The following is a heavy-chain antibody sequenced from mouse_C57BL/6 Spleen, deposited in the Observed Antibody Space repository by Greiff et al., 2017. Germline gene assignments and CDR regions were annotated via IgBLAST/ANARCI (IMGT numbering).Heavy chain of an antibody. Sequence: QVQLQQSGAELVKPGASVKISCKASGYAFSSYWMNWVKQRPGKGLEWIGQIYPGDGDTNYNGKLKGKATLTADKPSCTAYMHLSSLTPADSAVYFCAGGCRDYGSGYGYFDVWGTGTTVTVSS. CDR3: AGGCRDYGSGYGYFDV. V-gene: IGHV1-80*01. CDR2: IYPGDGDT. J-gene: IGHJ1*03. D-gene: IGHD1-1*01. CDR1: GYAFSSYW.